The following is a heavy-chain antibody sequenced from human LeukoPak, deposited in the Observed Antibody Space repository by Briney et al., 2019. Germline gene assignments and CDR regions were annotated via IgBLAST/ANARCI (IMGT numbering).Heavy chain of an antibody. J-gene: IGHJ4*02. V-gene: IGHV4-4*02. CDR3: VLRYFDWLFDY. CDR1: GGSISSSNW. Sequence: SGTLSLTCAVSGGSISSSNWWSWVRQPPGKGLEWIGEIYHSGSTNYNPSLKSRVTISVGKSKNQFSLKLSSVTAADTAVYYCVLRYFDWLFDYWGQGTLVTVSS. CDR2: IYHSGST. D-gene: IGHD3-9*01.